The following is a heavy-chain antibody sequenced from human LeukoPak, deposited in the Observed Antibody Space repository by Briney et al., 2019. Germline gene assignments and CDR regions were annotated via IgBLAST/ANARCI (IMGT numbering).Heavy chain of an antibody. CDR2: INAGNGNT. CDR3: ARTVKWFGIKGWFDP. CDR1: GYTFTSYA. D-gene: IGHD3-10*01. Sequence: ASVKVSCKASGYTFTSYAMHWVRQAPGQRLEWMGWINAGNGNTKYSQKFQGRVTITRDTSASTAYMELSSLRSDDTAVYYCARTVKWFGIKGWFDPWGQGTLVTVSS. V-gene: IGHV1-3*01. J-gene: IGHJ5*02.